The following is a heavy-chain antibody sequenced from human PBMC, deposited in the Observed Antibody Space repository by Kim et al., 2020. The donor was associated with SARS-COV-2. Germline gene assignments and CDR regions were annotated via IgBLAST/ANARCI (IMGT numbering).Heavy chain of an antibody. Sequence: GGSLRLSCAASGFTFSSYGMHWVRQAPGKGLEWVAVILYEGSNKYYADSVKGRFTISRDNSKNTLYLQMKSLRAEDTAVYYCAKYSSRPDYYYYYGMDVWGQGTTVTVSS. CDR3: AKYSSRPDYYYYYGMDV. J-gene: IGHJ6*02. V-gene: IGHV3-33*06. CDR1: GFTFSSYG. CDR2: ILYEGSNK. D-gene: IGHD6-13*01.